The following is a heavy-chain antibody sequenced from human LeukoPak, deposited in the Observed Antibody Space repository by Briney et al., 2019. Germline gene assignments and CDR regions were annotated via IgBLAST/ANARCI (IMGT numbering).Heavy chain of an antibody. V-gene: IGHV4-59*06. CDR2: IYYSGST. CDR3: ARVEVYDSSGYYYVDY. Sequence: SETLSLTCTVSGGSISSYYWSWIRQHPGKGLEWIGYIYYSGSTYYNPSLKSRVTISVDTSKNQFSLKLSSVTAADTAVYYCARVEVYDSSGYYYVDYWGQGTLVTVSS. J-gene: IGHJ4*02. CDR1: GGSISSYY. D-gene: IGHD3-22*01.